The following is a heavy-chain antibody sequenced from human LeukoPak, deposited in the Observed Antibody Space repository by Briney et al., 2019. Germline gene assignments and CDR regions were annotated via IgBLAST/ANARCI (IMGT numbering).Heavy chain of an antibody. CDR1: GASINNYH. J-gene: IGHJ6*03. Sequence: PSETLSLTCSVSGASINNYHWSWIRQSPGKGLEWIGRIYTSGSTNYNPSLKSRVTMSVDTSKNQFSLKLSSVTAADTAVYYCARDWLERENYYYYMDVWGKGTTVTVSS. CDR3: ARDWLERENYYYYMDV. D-gene: IGHD3-22*01. V-gene: IGHV4-4*07. CDR2: IYTSGST.